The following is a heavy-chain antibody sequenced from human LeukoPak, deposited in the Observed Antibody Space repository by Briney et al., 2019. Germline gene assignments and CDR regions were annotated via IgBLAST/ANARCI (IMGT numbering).Heavy chain of an antibody. CDR3: ARFRVPWGGSHPHPFDL. CDR1: GFTFSSYE. CDR2: ISSSGSTI. D-gene: IGHD3-3*01. V-gene: IGHV3-48*03. Sequence: GGSLRLSCAASGFTFSSYEMNWVRQAPGKGLEWVSYISSSGSTIYYADSVKGRFTISRDNPKSTVYLQMNDLRAEDTAIYHCARFRVPWGGSHPHPFDLWGQGTMVTVSS. J-gene: IGHJ3*01.